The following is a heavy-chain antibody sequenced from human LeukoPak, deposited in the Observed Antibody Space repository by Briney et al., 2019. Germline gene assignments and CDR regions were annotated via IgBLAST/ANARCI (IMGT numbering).Heavy chain of an antibody. CDR1: GGSVTSYY. Sequence: SETLSRTCTVSGGSVTSYYWSWIRQPPGKGLEWIGYIFYSGSSNYNPSLKSRVTISLDTSKNLVSRKLTSVTAADTAVYYCARGDYNFAYWGQGTLVTVSS. D-gene: IGHD4-11*01. V-gene: IGHV4-59*02. CDR3: ARGDYNFAY. CDR2: IFYSGSS. J-gene: IGHJ4*02.